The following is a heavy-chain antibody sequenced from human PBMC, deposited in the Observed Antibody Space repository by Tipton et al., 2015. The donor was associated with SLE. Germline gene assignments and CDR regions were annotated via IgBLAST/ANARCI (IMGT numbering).Heavy chain of an antibody. CDR1: GGSISSYY. V-gene: IGHV4-59*01. CDR3: ARSGGAARGGYFDY. Sequence: TLSLTCTVSGGSISSYYWSWIRQPPGKGLEWIGYIYYSGSTNYNPPLKSRVTISVDTSKNQFSLKLSPVTAADTAVYYCARSGGAARGGYFDYWGQGTLVTVSS. D-gene: IGHD6-6*01. J-gene: IGHJ4*02. CDR2: IYYSGST.